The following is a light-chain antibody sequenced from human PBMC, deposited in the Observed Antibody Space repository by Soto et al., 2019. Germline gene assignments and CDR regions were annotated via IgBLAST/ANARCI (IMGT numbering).Light chain of an antibody. J-gene: IGKJ2*01. CDR2: ATS. Sequence: EIMLTQSPGTLSLSPGERATLSGRASQSISTNSLAWYQHKPGQAPRLLIYATSTRATGIPDRFSGSGSGTDFTLTISRLEPEDFAVYYCQRNSFGHGTRLEFK. CDR3: QRNS. V-gene: IGKV3-20*01. CDR1: QSISTNS.